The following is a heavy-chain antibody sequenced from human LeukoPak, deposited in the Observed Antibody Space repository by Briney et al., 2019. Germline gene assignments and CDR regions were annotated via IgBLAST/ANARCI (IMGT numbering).Heavy chain of an antibody. CDR2: ISYDGSNK. D-gene: IGHD3-10*01. CDR3: AKDPYGSGSYYISLQYYFDY. J-gene: IGHJ4*02. CDR1: LFTFSRSS. Sequence: GGALRLSCAPSLFTFSRSSMCWVCQAPGKGLERVAVISYDGSNKYYADSVKGRFTISRDNSKNTLYLQMNSLRAEDTAVYYCAKDPYGSGSYYISLQYYFDYWGQGTLVTVSS. V-gene: IGHV3-30*18.